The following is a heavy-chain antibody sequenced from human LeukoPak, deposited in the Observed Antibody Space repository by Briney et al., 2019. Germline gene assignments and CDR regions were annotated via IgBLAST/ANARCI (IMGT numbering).Heavy chain of an antibody. CDR3: ARLGSPFDVIPNTMDV. CDR2: ISGFNGDT. D-gene: IGHD3-22*01. J-gene: IGHJ6*02. Sequence: GASVKVSCKASGYTLRAYGFSWVRQAPGQGLEWMGWISGFNGDTNYPWSLQGRVTLTIDTSTDTGYMELRSLTSDDTAVYYCARLGSPFDVIPNTMDVWGQGTTVTVSS. V-gene: IGHV1-18*01. CDR1: GYTLRAYG.